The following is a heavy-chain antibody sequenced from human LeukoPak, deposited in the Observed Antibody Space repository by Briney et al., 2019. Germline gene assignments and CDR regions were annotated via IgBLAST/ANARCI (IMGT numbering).Heavy chain of an antibody. J-gene: IGHJ4*02. Sequence: PGVSVTVSCTASGYTFTGYYMHWVRQAPGQGLEWMGWVNPYRCGTNYAQKFQGRVTMTRDTAISTAYMELSRLRSDDTAVYYCAREMPLSYCSGGSCHQSTPYFDYWGQGTLVTVSS. V-gene: IGHV1-2*02. D-gene: IGHD2-15*01. CDR3: AREMPLSYCSGGSCHQSTPYFDY. CDR1: GYTFTGYY. CDR2: VNPYRCGT.